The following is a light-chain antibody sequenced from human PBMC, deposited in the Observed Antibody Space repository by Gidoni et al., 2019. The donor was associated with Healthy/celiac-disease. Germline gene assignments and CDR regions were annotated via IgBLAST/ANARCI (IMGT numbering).Light chain of an antibody. CDR2: GAS. Sequence: EPVLTQSPGTLSLSPGERATHSCRVSQRVSSSYLAWYQQQPGQAPSLRIYGASSRATGIPYRFSGSGSGTDFTLTISRLEPEDFAVYYCQPYGSSPYTFGQWTKLEIK. V-gene: IGKV3-20*01. J-gene: IGKJ2*01. CDR1: QRVSSSY. CDR3: QPYGSSPYT.